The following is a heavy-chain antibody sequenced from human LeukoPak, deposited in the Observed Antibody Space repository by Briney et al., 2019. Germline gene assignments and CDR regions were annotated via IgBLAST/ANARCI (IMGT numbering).Heavy chain of an antibody. CDR1: GFTFSDYY. J-gene: IGHJ6*02. V-gene: IGHV3-11*01. D-gene: IGHD3-10*01. CDR3: AEARSVPHYYYYGIDV. Sequence: GGSLRLSCAASGFTFSDYYMSWIRQAPGKGLEWVSYISSSGSTISYADSMKGRFTISRDNAKNSLYLQMNSLRAEDTAVYYCAEARSVPHYYYYGIDVWGQGTTVTVSS. CDR2: ISSSGSTI.